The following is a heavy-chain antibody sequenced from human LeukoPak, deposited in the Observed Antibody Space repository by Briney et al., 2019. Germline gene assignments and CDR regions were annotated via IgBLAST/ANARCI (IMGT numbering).Heavy chain of an antibody. CDR1: GGSISSSSYY. J-gene: IGHJ5*02. D-gene: IGHD3-16*01. CDR2: IYYSGST. CDR3: ARPITADWGGWFDP. Sequence: SDTLSLTCTVSGGSISSSSYYWGWIRQPPGKGLEWIGSIYYSGSTYYNPSLKSRVTISVDTSKNQFSLKPSSVTAADTAVYYCARPITADWGGWFDPWGQGTLVTVSS. V-gene: IGHV4-39*01.